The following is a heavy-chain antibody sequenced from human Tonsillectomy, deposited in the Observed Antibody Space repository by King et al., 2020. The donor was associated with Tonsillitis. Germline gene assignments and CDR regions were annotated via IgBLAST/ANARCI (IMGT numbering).Heavy chain of an antibody. Sequence: QLQESGPGLVKPSQTLSLTCTVSGGSISGGSYYWSWIRQSAEKGLEWIGRIYSSGSTNYNPSLKSRVTISVDTSKNQFSLKLTSVTAADTAVYFCARRGRGGNDAFDVWGQGTMVTVSS. D-gene: IGHD3-10*01. CDR3: ARRGRGGNDAFDV. J-gene: IGHJ3*01. CDR2: IYSSGST. V-gene: IGHV4-61*02. CDR1: GGSISGGSYY.